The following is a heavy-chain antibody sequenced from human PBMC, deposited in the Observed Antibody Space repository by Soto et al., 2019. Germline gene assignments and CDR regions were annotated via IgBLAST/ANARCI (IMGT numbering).Heavy chain of an antibody. Sequence: QVQLVQSGAEVKKPGSSVRVSCKASGTIFSSYTISWVRQAPGQGLEWMGRIIPILGETNSAQKFQGRVTLPAEKSTNTAYMQLNSLRLEDTAVYYCARGLGGRMDAWGQGTTVTVSS. CDR3: ARGLGGRMDA. CDR1: GTIFSSYT. CDR2: IIPILGET. D-gene: IGHD3-16*01. J-gene: IGHJ6*02. V-gene: IGHV1-69*08.